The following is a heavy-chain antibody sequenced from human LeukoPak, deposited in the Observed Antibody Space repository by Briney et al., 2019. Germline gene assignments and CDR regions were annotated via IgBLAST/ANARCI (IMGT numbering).Heavy chain of an antibody. V-gene: IGHV1-2*02. CDR1: GYTFSGYY. D-gene: IGHD4-17*01. CDR3: ARFYNFYGDYYLDC. CDR2: INPNSGGT. J-gene: IGHJ4*02. Sequence: ASVKVSCKASGYTFSGYYIHWVRQAPGQGLEWMGWINPNSGGTNYAQKFQGRVTMTRDTSMRTAYMELSRLRSDDTAVYYCARFYNFYGDYYLDCWGQGTLVTVSS.